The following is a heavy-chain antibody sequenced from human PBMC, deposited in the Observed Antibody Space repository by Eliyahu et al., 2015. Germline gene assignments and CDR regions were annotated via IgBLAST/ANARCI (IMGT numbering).Heavy chain of an antibody. V-gene: IGHV4-4*07. J-gene: IGHJ4*02. Sequence: QVQLQESGPGLVKPSETLSLTCTVSGASISSYYWSWLRPPAGKGLEWIGRIYASGNTNYNPSLKSRVTLSIDTSRNQFSLKLSSVTAADTAVYYCASAPAVSGTTYFDYWGQGALIIVSS. CDR2: IYASGNT. CDR1: GASISSYY. D-gene: IGHD1-7*01. CDR3: ASAPAVSGTTYFDY.